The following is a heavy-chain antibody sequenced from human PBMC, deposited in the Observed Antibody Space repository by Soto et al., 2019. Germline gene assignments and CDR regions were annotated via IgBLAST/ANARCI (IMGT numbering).Heavy chain of an antibody. CDR3: ARVTGTTGRDY. J-gene: IGHJ4*02. V-gene: IGHV1-2*04. D-gene: IGHD1-7*01. CDR2: INPNSGGT. CDR1: GYTFTGYY. Sequence: GASVKVSCKASGYTFTGYYMHWVRRAPGQGLEWMGWINPNSGGTNYAQKFQGWVTMTRDTSISTAYMELSRLRSDDTAVYYCARVTGTTGRDYWGQGTLVTVSS.